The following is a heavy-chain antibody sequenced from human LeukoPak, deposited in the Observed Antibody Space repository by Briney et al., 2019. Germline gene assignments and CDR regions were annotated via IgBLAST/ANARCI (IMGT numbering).Heavy chain of an antibody. CDR2: INHSGST. J-gene: IGHJ6*03. V-gene: IGHV4-34*01. CDR3: ARRGITYSSSWYGGYYYMDV. D-gene: IGHD6-13*01. Sequence: SETLSLTCAVYGGSFSGYYWSWIRQPPGKGLEWIAEINHSGSTNYNPSLKSRVTISVDTSKNQFSLKLSSVTAADTAVYYCARRGITYSSSWYGGYYYMDVWGKGTTVTVSS. CDR1: GGSFSGYY.